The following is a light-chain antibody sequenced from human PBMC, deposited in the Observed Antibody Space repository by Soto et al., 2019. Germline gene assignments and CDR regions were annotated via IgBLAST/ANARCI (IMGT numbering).Light chain of an antibody. CDR3: QSYDSSLSGYV. Sequence: SVVRRAPSVCGSRWPRDTLSCTGSSSNIGAGYDVHWYQQLPGTAPKLLIYGNSNRPSGVPDRFSGSKSGTSASLAITGLQAEDEADYYCQSYDSSLSGYVFGTGSKVTVL. CDR1: SSNIGAGYD. CDR2: GNS. V-gene: IGLV1-40*01. J-gene: IGLJ1*01.